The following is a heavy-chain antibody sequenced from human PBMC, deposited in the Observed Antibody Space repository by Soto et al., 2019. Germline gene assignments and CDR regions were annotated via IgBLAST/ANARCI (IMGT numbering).Heavy chain of an antibody. CDR3: ARDPCSGGSCYSGSGWFDP. D-gene: IGHD2-15*01. CDR1: GGSISSCY. Sequence: SETLSLTCTVSGGSISSCYWSWIRQPAGKGLEWIGRIYTSGSTNYNPSLKSRVTMSVDTSKNQFSLKLSSVTAADTAVYYCARDPCSGGSCYSGSGWFDPWGQGTLVTVSS. V-gene: IGHV4-4*07. CDR2: IYTSGST. J-gene: IGHJ5*02.